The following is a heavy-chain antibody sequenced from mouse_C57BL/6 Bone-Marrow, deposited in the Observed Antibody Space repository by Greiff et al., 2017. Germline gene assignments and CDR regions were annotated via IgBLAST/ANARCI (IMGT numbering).Heavy chain of an antibody. CDR1: GYTFTSYG. D-gene: IGHD3-1*01. Sequence: QVQLKQSGAELARPGASVKLSCKASGYTFTSYGISWVKQRTGQGLEWIGEIYPRSGNTYYNEKFKGKAKLTADKSSSTAYMELRSLTSVDSAVYFCARGGYVGTLAYWGQGTLVTVSA. CDR3: ARGGYVGTLAY. CDR2: IYPRSGNT. V-gene: IGHV1-81*01. J-gene: IGHJ3*01.